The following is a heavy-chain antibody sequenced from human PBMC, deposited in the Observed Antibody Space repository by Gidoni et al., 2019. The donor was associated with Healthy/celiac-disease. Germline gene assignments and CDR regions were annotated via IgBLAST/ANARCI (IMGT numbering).Heavy chain of an antibody. CDR3: ARGAAMLHWYGMDV. Sequence: QVQLQESGPGLVKPSQTLSLTCTVSGGSISSGSYYWSWIRQPAGKGLEWIGRIYTSGSTNSNPSLKSRVTISVDTSKNQFSLKLSSVTAADTAVYYCARGAAMLHWYGMDVWGQGTTVTVSS. CDR2: IYTSGST. V-gene: IGHV4-61*02. D-gene: IGHD5-18*01. J-gene: IGHJ6*02. CDR1: GGSISSGSYY.